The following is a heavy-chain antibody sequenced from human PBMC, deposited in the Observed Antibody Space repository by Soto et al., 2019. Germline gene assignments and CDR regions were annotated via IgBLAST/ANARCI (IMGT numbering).Heavy chain of an antibody. CDR3: AKYQRITMIVVVPDAFDI. J-gene: IGHJ3*02. CDR2: ISGSGGST. D-gene: IGHD3-22*01. CDR1: GFTFSCYA. Sequence: PGGSLRLSCAASGFTFSCYAMSWVRQAPGKGLEWVSAISGSGGSTYYADSVKGRFTISRDNSKNTLYLQMNSLRAEDTAVYYCAKYQRITMIVVVPDAFDIWGQGTMVTVSS. V-gene: IGHV3-23*01.